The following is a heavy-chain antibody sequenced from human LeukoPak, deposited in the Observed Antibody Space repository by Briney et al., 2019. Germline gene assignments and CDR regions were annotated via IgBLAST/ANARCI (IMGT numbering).Heavy chain of an antibody. Sequence: SETLSLTCAVSGGSISSGGYSWSWIRQPPGKGLEWIGYIYHSGSTYYNPSLKSRVTISVDRSKNQFSLKLSSVTAADTAVYYCARDPSEDAFDIWGQGTMVTVSS. CDR1: GGSISSGGYS. CDR3: ARDPSEDAFDI. V-gene: IGHV4-30-2*01. CDR2: IYHSGST. J-gene: IGHJ3*02.